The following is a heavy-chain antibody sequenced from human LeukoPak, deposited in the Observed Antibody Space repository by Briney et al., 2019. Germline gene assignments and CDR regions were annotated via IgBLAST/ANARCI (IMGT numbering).Heavy chain of an antibody. CDR3: AREVTTPLDYYYYYMDV. CDR2: IYTSGST. J-gene: IGHJ6*03. Sequence: SQTLSLTCTVSGGSISSGSYYWSWIRQPAGKGLEGIGRIYTSGSTNYNPSLKSRVTISVDTSKNQFSLKLSSVTAADTAVYYCAREVTTPLDYYYYYMDVWGKGTTVTVSS. CDR1: GGSISSGSYY. D-gene: IGHD4-11*01. V-gene: IGHV4-61*02.